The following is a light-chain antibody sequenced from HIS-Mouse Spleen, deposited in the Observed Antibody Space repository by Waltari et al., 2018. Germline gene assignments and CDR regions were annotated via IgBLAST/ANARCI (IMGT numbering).Light chain of an antibody. CDR3: QQRSNWPRPAVT. V-gene: IGKV3-11*01. J-gene: IGKJ5*01. CDR1: QSVSSY. CDR2: DAS. Sequence: EIVLTQSPATLSLSPGERATLSCRASQSVSSYLAWYQQKPGQAPRLLIYDASNRATGIPARFSGSGSGTDFTLTISSLEPEDFAVYYCQQRSNWPRPAVTFGQGTRLEIK.